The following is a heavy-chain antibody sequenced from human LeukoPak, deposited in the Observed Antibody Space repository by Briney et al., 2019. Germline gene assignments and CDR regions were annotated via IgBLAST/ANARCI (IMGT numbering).Heavy chain of an antibody. CDR2: ISSSSNTI. D-gene: IGHD3-16*01. Sequence: PSETLSLTCAVYGGSFSGYYWSWIRQAPGKGLEWVSYISSSSNTIYYADSVKGRFTISRDNAKNSLYLQMNSLRDEDTAVCYCTRGGFDYWGQGTLVTVSS. J-gene: IGHJ4*02. V-gene: IGHV3-48*02. CDR3: TRGGFDY. CDR1: GGSFSGYY.